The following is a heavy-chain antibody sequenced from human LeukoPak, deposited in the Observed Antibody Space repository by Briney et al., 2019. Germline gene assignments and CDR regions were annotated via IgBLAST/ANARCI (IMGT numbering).Heavy chain of an antibody. J-gene: IGHJ5*02. Sequence: SETLSLTCTVSGGSISSGGYYWSWIRQPPGKGLEWIGYIYHSGSTYYNPSLKSRVTISVDRSKNQFSLKLSSVTAADTAVYYCARDAIPYCSSTSCSGGNWFDPWGQGTQVTVSS. CDR2: IYHSGST. CDR1: GGSISSGGYY. V-gene: IGHV4-30-2*01. D-gene: IGHD2-2*01. CDR3: ARDAIPYCSSTSCSGGNWFDP.